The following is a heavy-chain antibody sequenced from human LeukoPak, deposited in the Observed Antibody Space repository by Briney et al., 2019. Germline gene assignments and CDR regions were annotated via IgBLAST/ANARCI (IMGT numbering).Heavy chain of an antibody. Sequence: GGSLRLSCAASGFTFSNYGMNWVRQAPGKGLEWVSYISGSSTTIYYADSVKGRFTISRDNVKNSLYLQMSSLRGEDTAVYYCARDNRAVAAPNDYWGQGTLVTVSS. CDR3: ARDNRAVAAPNDY. CDR1: GFTFSNYG. D-gene: IGHD6-19*01. CDR2: ISGSSTTI. J-gene: IGHJ4*02. V-gene: IGHV3-48*01.